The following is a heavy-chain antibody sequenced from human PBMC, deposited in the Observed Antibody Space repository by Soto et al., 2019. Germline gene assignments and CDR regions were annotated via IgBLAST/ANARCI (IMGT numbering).Heavy chain of an antibody. J-gene: IGHJ3*02. CDR3: ARRSPGDVSAFDI. D-gene: IGHD7-27*01. Sequence: SETLSLTCAVYGGSFRGYYWSWIRQPPGKGLEWIGEINHSGSTNYNPSFKSRVTISVDTSKNQFSLKLSSATAADTSVYYCARRSPGDVSAFDIWGQGTIVTVSS. CDR2: INHSGST. V-gene: IGHV4-34*01. CDR1: GGSFRGYY.